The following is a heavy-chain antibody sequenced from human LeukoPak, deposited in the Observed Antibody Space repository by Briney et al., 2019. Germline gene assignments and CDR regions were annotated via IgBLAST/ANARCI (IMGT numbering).Heavy chain of an antibody. CDR2: IKQDGGDK. J-gene: IGHJ4*02. V-gene: IGHV3-7*01. D-gene: IGHD5-18*01. CDR3: VRAGYTYGTLYF. CDR1: GFTFRDYW. Sequence: GGSLRHSCAASGFTFRDYWMTWVRQAPGKGLEWVADIKQDGGDKNYVDSVKGRFTISRDNAKNSLYLQMDSLRAEDTAVYYCVRAGYTYGTLYFWGQGTLVTVSS.